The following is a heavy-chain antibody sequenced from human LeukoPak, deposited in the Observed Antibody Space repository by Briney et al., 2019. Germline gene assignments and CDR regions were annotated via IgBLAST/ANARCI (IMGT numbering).Heavy chain of an antibody. CDR2: ISHTGSS. CDR3: AREHFMVRGTPGGPNHYYYYYYMDV. J-gene: IGHJ6*03. Sequence: SETLSLTCTVSGYSISNGHYWGWIRQPPGKGLEWIGSISHTGSSYYNPSLKSRVTISVDTSKNQFSLKLSSVTAADTAVYYCAREHFMVRGTPGGPNHYYYYYYMDVWGKGTTVTISS. CDR1: GYSISNGHY. V-gene: IGHV4-38-2*02. D-gene: IGHD3-10*01.